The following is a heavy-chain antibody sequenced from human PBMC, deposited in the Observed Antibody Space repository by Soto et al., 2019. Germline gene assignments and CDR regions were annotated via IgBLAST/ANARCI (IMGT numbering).Heavy chain of an antibody. D-gene: IGHD1-1*01. CDR1: GYTFTCCG. V-gene: IGHV1-18*01. CDR3: ARDVGVQARFYP. CDR2: ISADNCNS. J-gene: IGHJ5*02. Sequence: QIQLVQSGAEVKRPGASVKVSCKASGYTFTCCGISWVRQAPGQALEWMGWISADNCNSNYAQKLQGRVTMTTGTPTRTCYMELRSLGSDGPDVDYWARDVGVQARFYPWGQGTLVTVSS.